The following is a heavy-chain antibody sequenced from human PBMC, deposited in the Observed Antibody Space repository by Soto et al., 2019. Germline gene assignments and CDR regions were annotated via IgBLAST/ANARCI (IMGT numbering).Heavy chain of an antibody. Sequence: AASVKVSCKASGYTFTGYYMHWVRQAPGQGLERMGWINPNSGGTNYAQKFQGWVAMTRDTSISTAYMELSRLRSDDTAVYYCARESGSYLDAFDIWGQGTMVTVSS. CDR3: ARESGSYLDAFDI. D-gene: IGHD1-26*01. CDR2: INPNSGGT. J-gene: IGHJ3*02. CDR1: GYTFTGYY. V-gene: IGHV1-2*04.